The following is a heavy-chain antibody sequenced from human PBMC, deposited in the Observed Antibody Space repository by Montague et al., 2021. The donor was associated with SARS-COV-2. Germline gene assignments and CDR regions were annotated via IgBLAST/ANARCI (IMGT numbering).Heavy chain of an antibody. D-gene: IGHD1-1*01. V-gene: IGHV4-39*01. CDR2: INNRGNT. Sequence: SETLSLTCTVSGDPISSSSYYWGWIRQPPGKGLEWIGSINNRGNTYNNPSLRSRVSISVDTSKNQFSLNVRSVTAADTGLFYCVRVTHPRSAWTYYMDVWGQGTTVTVS. CDR3: VRVTHPRSAWTYYMDV. CDR1: GDPISSSSYY. J-gene: IGHJ6*03.